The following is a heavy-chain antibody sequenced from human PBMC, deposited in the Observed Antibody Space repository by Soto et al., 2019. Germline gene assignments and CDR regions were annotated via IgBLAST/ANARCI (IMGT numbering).Heavy chain of an antibody. CDR1: GWSISSSNW. J-gene: IGHJ4*01. Sequence: PSEPLSLPCTVSGWSISSSNWCTWVRQPPGKGLEWIGEVYHSGSTNYNPSLGSRVTISVDKSKNHFSLNLSPVTAADTAVYYCARQGTYARQNDYWGQGILVTVSS. CDR2: VYHSGST. CDR3: ARQGTYARQNDY. D-gene: IGHD2-2*01. V-gene: IGHV4-4*02.